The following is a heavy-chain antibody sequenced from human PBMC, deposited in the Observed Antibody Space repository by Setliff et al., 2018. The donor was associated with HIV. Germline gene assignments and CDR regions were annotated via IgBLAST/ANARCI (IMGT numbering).Heavy chain of an antibody. J-gene: IGHJ3*02. D-gene: IGHD6-13*01. CDR3: ARHIIAAAGINDAFDI. CDR1: GFTFSSYE. Sequence: PGESLTISCAASGFTFSSYEMNWVRQAPGKGLEWVSYISSSGSTIYYADSVKGRFTISRDNAKNSLYLQMNSLRAEDTAVYYCARHIIAAAGINDAFDIWGQGTMVTVSS. CDR2: ISSSGSTI. V-gene: IGHV3-48*03.